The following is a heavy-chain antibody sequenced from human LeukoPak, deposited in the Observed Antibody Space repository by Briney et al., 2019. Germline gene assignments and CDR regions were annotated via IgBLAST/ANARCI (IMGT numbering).Heavy chain of an antibody. J-gene: IGHJ4*02. V-gene: IGHV3-33*01. CDR3: ARDGHYYGSGSYFRY. CDR2: TWFDGSSE. D-gene: IGHD3-10*01. Sequence: PGGSLRLSCATSGFTFSNFAMHWVRQTPGKGLEWVALTWFDGSSEYYADSVKGRFTISRDNAKNSLYLQMNSLRAEDTAVYYCARDGHYYGSGSYFRYWGQGTLVTVSS. CDR1: GFTFSNFA.